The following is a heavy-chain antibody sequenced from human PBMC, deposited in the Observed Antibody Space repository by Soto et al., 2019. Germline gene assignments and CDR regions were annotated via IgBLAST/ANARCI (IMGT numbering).Heavy chain of an antibody. Sequence: QVLLVQSGAEVKKPGSSVKISCKASGGSFGNSAINWVRQTPGQGLEWLGGFITVYRTLNYAQKFQGRVTITAAEPTGTAYMTLNSLASNDTAVYYCATGVIWIGYFTVDSWGQGTRVTVSS. J-gene: IGHJ4*02. V-gene: IGHV1-69*01. CDR2: FITVYRTL. D-gene: IGHD3-3*01. CDR1: GGSFGNSA. CDR3: ATGVIWIGYFTVDS.